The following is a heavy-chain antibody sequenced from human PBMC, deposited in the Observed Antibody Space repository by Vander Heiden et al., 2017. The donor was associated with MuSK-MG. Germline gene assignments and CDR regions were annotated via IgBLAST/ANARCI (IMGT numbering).Heavy chain of an antibody. D-gene: IGHD3-3*01. CDR1: GFTSSSYG. V-gene: IGHV3-30*18. CDR3: AKGAREDLRFLEWLSRRLDP. J-gene: IGHJ5*02. Sequence: QVQLVESGGGVVQPGRSLRLSCAASGFTSSSYGMHGVRQAPGKGLEWVAVISYDGSNKYYADSVKGRFTISRDNSKNTLYLQMNSLRAEDTAVYYCAKGAREDLRFLEWLSRRLDPWGQGTLVTVSS. CDR2: ISYDGSNK.